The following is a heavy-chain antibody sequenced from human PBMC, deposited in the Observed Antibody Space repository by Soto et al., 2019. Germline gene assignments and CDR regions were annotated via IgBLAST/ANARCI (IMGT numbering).Heavy chain of an antibody. J-gene: IGHJ5*02. CDR2: IIPIFGTA. CDR1: GGTFSSYA. CDR3: ASHHYYDSSGYYWFDP. Sequence: ASVTVSCKASGGTFSSYAISWVRQAPRQGLEWMGGIIPIFGTANYAQKFQGRVTITADESTSTAYMELSSLRSEDTVVYYCASHHYYDSSGYYWFDPWGQGTLVTVSS. D-gene: IGHD3-22*01. V-gene: IGHV1-69*13.